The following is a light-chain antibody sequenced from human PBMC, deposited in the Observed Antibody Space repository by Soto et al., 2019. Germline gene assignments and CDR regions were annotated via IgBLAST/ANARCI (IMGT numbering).Light chain of an antibody. CDR3: QQYGSSPYT. V-gene: IGKV3-20*01. J-gene: IGKJ2*01. CDR1: QSFSSSF. CDR2: SAS. Sequence: EIVLTQSPGTLSLSPGERATLSCRASQSFSSSFLAWYQQKPDQAPRLLIYSASSRTTGIPDRFSGSGSGTDFTLTISRLEPEDFAVYYCQQYGSSPYTFGQGTKLEIK.